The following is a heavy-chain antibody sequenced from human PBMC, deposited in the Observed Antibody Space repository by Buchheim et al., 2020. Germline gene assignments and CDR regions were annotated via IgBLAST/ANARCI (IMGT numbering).Heavy chain of an antibody. Sequence: QVQLQESGPGLVKPSETLSLTCSVSGGSIFTYYWSWIRQAPGKGLEWIGYMDGSGRSNYNPPLKSRVTISVDTSKNPFSLNLSSVTAADTAIYYCAKKRSDNWFDPWGQGTL. CDR3: AKKRSDNWFDP. CDR2: MDGSGRS. J-gene: IGHJ5*02. CDR1: GGSIFTYY. V-gene: IGHV4-59*03.